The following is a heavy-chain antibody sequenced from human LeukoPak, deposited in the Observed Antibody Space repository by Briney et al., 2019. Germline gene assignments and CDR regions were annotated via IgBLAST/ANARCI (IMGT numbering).Heavy chain of an antibody. D-gene: IGHD3-3*01. J-gene: IGHJ6*03. CDR3: ARVPFGFWSGYQGGYYYYMDV. CDR2: IYYSGST. CDR1: GGSINTYY. Sequence: SETLSLTCTVSGGSINTYYWSWIRQPPGKGLEGMGYIYYSGSTNYNPSLNSRVTISVDTSKNQFSLKLRSVNAADTAVYYCARVPFGFWSGYQGGYYYYMDVWGKGTTVTVSS. V-gene: IGHV4-59*01.